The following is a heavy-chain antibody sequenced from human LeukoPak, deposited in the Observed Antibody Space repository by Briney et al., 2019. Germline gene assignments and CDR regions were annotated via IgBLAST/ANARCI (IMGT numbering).Heavy chain of an antibody. V-gene: IGHV3-23*01. CDR1: GFTFSSYA. J-gene: IGHJ4*02. CDR3: AKDQQWLVNAGYFDY. D-gene: IGHD6-19*01. CDR2: ISGSGGST. Sequence: GGSLRLSCAASGFTFSSYAMSWVRQAPGKGLEWVSAISGSGGSTYYADSVKGRFTISRDNSKNTLYLQMNSLRAEDTAVYYCAKDQQWLVNAGYFDYWGQGTLVTVSS.